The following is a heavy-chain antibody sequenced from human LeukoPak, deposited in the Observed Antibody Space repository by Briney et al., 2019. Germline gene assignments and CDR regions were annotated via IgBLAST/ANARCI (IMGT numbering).Heavy chain of an antibody. J-gene: IGHJ5*02. CDR1: GFTLCSAA. V-gene: IGHV3-23*01. Sequence: GGSLRLSCAASGFTLCSAAMTRVPPGPGKGLEWASTVTGSDDRTYYAPTVKGPFTVSRDSSKNTLHLHMNSPRVDDTAIYYCAKGPQLGSGYHPASWGEGTLVTVSS. CDR3: AKGPQLGSGYHPAS. D-gene: IGHD3-22*01. CDR2: VTGSDDRT.